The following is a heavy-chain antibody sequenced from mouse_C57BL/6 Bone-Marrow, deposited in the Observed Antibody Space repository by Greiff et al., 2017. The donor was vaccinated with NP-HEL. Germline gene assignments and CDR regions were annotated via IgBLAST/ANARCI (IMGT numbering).Heavy chain of an antibody. V-gene: IGHV1-81*01. Sequence: VQLQQSGAELARPGASVKLSCKASGYTFTSYGISWVKQRTGQGLEWIGEIYPRSGNTYYNEKFKGKATLTADKSSSTAYMELRSLTSEDSAVYFCARELYYYGSLFAYWGQGTLVTVSA. CDR2: IYPRSGNT. CDR1: GYTFTSYG. D-gene: IGHD1-1*01. J-gene: IGHJ3*01. CDR3: ARELYYYGSLFAY.